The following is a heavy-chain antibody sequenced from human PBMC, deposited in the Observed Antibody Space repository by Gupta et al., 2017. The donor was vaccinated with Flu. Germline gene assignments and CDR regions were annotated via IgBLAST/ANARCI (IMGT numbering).Heavy chain of an antibody. CDR2: ISGSDGST. CDR3: VKGTSIVVVVAATGH. V-gene: IGHV3-23*01. J-gene: IGHJ4*02. CDR1: GFSFIIYA. Sequence: EVQLLESGGGSVQPGGSLRLSCAASGFSFIIYAMRWVRQAPGKGLEWVSGISGSDGSTYYGDFVKGRFTISRDNSKNTLYLQMNNLRVEDTAIYYCVKGTSIVVVVAATGHWGQGTLVTVAS. D-gene: IGHD2-15*01.